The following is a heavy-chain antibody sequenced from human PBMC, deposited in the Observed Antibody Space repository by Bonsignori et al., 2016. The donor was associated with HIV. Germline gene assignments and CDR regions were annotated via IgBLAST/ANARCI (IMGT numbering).Heavy chain of an antibody. CDR2: INHSGST. J-gene: IGHJ4*02. CDR3: ARAAALPGIAVATDYFDY. V-gene: IGHV4-34*01. D-gene: IGHD6-19*01. Sequence: WIRQPPGKGLEWIGEINHSGSTNYNPSLKSRVTISVDTSKNQFSLKLSSVTAADTAVYYCARAAALPGIAVATDYFDYWGQGTLVTVSS.